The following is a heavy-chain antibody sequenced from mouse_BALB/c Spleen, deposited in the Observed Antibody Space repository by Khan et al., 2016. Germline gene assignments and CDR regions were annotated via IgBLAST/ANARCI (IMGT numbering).Heavy chain of an antibody. CDR2: IWGAGST. D-gene: IGHD1-1*01. CDR1: GFSLTSYG. J-gene: IGHJ3*01. CDR3: AKSGLLRAAWFAY. V-gene: IGHV2-3*01. Sequence: QVQLKESGPGLVAPSQSLSITCTVSGFSLTSYGVSWVRQPPGKGLEWLGVIWGAGSTNYHSALISRLSISKDNSKSQVFLKLNSLQNADTAAYYCAKSGLLRAAWFAYWGQATLVTVSA.